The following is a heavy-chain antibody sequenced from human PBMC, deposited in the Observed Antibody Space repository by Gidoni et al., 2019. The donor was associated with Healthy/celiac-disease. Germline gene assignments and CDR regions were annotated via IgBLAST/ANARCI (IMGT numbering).Heavy chain of an antibody. CDR3: ARDRGYGMLSEYYFDY. CDR2: ITPNSGGT. CDR1: GYTFPAYY. J-gene: IGHJ4*02. Sequence: QVQLVQSGAEVKKPGASVKVSCTASGYTFPAYYMHWVRQAPGQGLEWMGWITPNSGGTNYAQKLQGRVTMTRDTSISTAYMELSRLRSDDTAVYYCARDRGYGMLSEYYFDYWGQGTLVTVSS. D-gene: IGHD5-18*01. V-gene: IGHV1-2*02.